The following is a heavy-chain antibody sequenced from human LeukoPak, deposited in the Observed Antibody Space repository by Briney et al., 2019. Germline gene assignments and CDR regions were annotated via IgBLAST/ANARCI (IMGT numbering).Heavy chain of an antibody. Sequence: ASVKVSFKASGYTFTSYGFSWVRQAPGQGLEWMGWISAYNSNTNYAQKLQGRVTMTTDTSTSTAYMELRSLRSDDTAVYYCARDSQYCSSTSCYGTDDYWGQGTLVTVSS. CDR1: GYTFTSYG. CDR2: ISAYNSNT. D-gene: IGHD2-2*01. V-gene: IGHV1-18*04. J-gene: IGHJ4*02. CDR3: ARDSQYCSSTSCYGTDDY.